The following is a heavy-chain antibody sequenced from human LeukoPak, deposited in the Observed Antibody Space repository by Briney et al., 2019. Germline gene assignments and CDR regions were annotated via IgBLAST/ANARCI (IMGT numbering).Heavy chain of an antibody. J-gene: IGHJ3*02. CDR3: ARDWDSSGSRDAFDI. Sequence: PSETLSLTCTVSGGSISSYYWSWIRQPPGKGLEWIGYIYYSGSTNYNPSLKSRVTISGDTSKNQFSLKLSSVTAAHTAVYYCARDWDSSGSRDAFDIWGQGTMVTVSS. CDR1: GGSISSYY. CDR2: IYYSGST. D-gene: IGHD3-22*01. V-gene: IGHV4-59*01.